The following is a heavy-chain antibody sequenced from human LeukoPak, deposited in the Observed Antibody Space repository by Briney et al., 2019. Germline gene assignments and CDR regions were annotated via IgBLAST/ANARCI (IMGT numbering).Heavy chain of an antibody. J-gene: IGHJ4*02. CDR1: GFIASTNY. CDR3: ANGGYSYGYVSYFDY. V-gene: IGHV3-30*18. Sequence: GGSLRLSCAASGFIASTNYMSWVRQAPGKGLEWVAVISYDGSNKYYADSVKGRFTISRDNSKNTLYLQMNSLRAEDTAVYYCANGGYSYGYVSYFDYWGQGTLVTVSS. D-gene: IGHD5-18*01. CDR2: ISYDGSNK.